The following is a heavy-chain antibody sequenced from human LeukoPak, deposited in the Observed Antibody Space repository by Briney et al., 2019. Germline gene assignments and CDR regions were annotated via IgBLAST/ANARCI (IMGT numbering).Heavy chain of an antibody. J-gene: IGHJ5*02. CDR3: ARGQWLAAIRDWFDP. CDR1: GYTFTSYG. CDR2: ISAILGIA. V-gene: IGHV1-69*10. Sequence: ASVKVSCKASGYTFTSYGISWVRQAPGQGLEWMGWISAILGIANYAQKFQGRVTITADKSTSTAYMELSSLRSEDTAVYYCARGQWLAAIRDWFDPWGQGTLVTVSS. D-gene: IGHD2-15*01.